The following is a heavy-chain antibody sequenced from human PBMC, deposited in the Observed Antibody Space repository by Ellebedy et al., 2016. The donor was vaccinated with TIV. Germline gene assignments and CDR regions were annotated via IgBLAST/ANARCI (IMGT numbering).Heavy chain of an antibody. V-gene: IGHV3-30*18. CDR3: AKAYESGSYHDAFDI. J-gene: IGHJ3*02. D-gene: IGHD3-10*01. CDR1: GFTFSSYG. Sequence: GESLKISCAASGFTFSSYGMHWVRQAPGKGLEWVAAISYDGNDEDYADSVRGRFTFSRDNSKNTLYLQMNSLRAEDTAVYYCAKAYESGSYHDAFDIWGQGTMVTVSS. CDR2: ISYDGNDE.